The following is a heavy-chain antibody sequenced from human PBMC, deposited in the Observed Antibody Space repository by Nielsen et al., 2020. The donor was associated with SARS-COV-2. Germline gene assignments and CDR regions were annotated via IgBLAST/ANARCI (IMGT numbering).Heavy chain of an antibody. D-gene: IGHD1-26*01. CDR1: GFVFTSYT. V-gene: IGHV3-21*01. CDR2: ISTRSSYI. J-gene: IGHJ4*02. CDR3: AREWDWAWAY. Sequence: GGSLRLSCAASGFVFTSYTMNWVRQAPGKGLEWVATISTRSSYISYADFVKGRFTISRDNTRNSLFLEMHSLRADDTAVYYCAREWDWAWAYWGQGALVTVSS.